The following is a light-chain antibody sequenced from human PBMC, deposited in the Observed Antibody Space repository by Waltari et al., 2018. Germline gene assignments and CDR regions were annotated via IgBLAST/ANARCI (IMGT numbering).Light chain of an antibody. Sequence: DIQLTQSPSTLSASIGDKVTITCRASRSVDTWLAWYQQRPGTPPKFLIYDASSLENGVPSRFSGSGSGTEFTLSITSLQPDDFATYYCQQYRSDSRTFGQGTKVEMK. CDR1: RSVDTW. V-gene: IGKV1-5*01. J-gene: IGKJ1*01. CDR3: QQYRSDSRT. CDR2: DAS.